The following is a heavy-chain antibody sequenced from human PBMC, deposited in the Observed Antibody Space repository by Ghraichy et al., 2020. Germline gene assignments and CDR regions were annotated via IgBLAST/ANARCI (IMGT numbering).Heavy chain of an antibody. Sequence: ASVKVSCKASGYTFTSYGISWVRQAPGQGLWCMGWIIAYNGNTNYAQNPQGRGTMTTDTFTSTAYMELRSLRSDDTAVNYCAKHKADSSSWFDPWGQGTLVTVSS. CDR3: AKHKADSSSWFDP. V-gene: IGHV1-18*01. D-gene: IGHD5-18*01. CDR1: GYTFTSYG. CDR2: IIAYNGNT. J-gene: IGHJ5*02.